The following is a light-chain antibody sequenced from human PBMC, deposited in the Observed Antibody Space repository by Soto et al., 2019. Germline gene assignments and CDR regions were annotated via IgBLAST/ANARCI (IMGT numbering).Light chain of an antibody. CDR1: QSVSSN. V-gene: IGKV3-15*01. CDR2: GAS. CDR3: QQYNNWPPVT. J-gene: IGKJ3*01. Sequence: EIRMTQSPATLSVSPGERATLSCRASQSVSSNLAWYQQKPGQAPRLLIYGASTRATGIPARFSGSGSGTEFTLTISSLQSEDFAVYYCQQYNNWPPVTFGPGTKVDIK.